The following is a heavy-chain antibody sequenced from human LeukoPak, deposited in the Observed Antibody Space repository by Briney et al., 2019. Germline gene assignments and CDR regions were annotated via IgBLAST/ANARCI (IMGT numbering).Heavy chain of an antibody. Sequence: ASVNVSCKASVYTFTRYYMHWVRQAPGQGLEWMGIINPSGGSARYAQKFQGRVTMTRDTSTSTVYMEVSSLRSEDTAVYYCARLADYDSSGYLSYWGQGTLVTVSS. CDR1: VYTFTRYY. J-gene: IGHJ4*02. CDR2: INPSGGSA. CDR3: ARLADYDSSGYLSY. D-gene: IGHD3-22*01. V-gene: IGHV1-46*01.